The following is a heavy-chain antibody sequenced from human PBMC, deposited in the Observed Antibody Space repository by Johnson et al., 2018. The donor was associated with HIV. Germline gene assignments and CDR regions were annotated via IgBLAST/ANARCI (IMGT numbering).Heavy chain of an antibody. D-gene: IGHD1-26*01. CDR3: ARESKWESRTPHAFDI. CDR1: GFTFNNAW. J-gene: IGHJ3*02. CDR2: ISYDGSNK. Sequence: QVQLVESGGGLIQPGGSLRLSCAASGFTFNNAWMNWVRQAPGKGLEWVAVISYDGSNKYYADSVKGRFTISRDNSKNTLYLQMNSLRAEDTAVYYCARESKWESRTPHAFDIWGQGTMVTVSS. V-gene: IGHV3-30*03.